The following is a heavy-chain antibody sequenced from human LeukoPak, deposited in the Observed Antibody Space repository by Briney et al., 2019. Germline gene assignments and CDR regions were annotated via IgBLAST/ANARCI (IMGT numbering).Heavy chain of an antibody. D-gene: IGHD3-10*01. CDR2: IYSGGST. J-gene: IGHJ4*02. CDR3: ARSITMVRGVIRD. Sequence: SGGSLRLSCAASGFTVSSNYMSWVRQAPGKGLEWVSVIYSGGSTYYADSVKGRFTISRDNSKNTLYLQMNSLRAEDTAVYYCARSITMVRGVIRDWGQGTLVTVSS. V-gene: IGHV3-53*01. CDR1: GFTVSSNY.